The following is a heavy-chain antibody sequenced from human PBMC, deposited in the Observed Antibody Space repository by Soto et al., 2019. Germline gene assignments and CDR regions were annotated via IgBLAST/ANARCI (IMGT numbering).Heavy chain of an antibody. V-gene: IGHV4-34*01. CDR2: IYYSGST. Sequence: SETLSLTCAVYGGSFSGYYWSWIRQPPGKGLEWIGSIYYSGSTYYNPSLKSRVTISVDTSKNQFSLKLSSVTAADTAVYYCAGDSHGWFDPWGQGTLVTVYS. D-gene: IGHD5-18*01. J-gene: IGHJ5*02. CDR3: AGDSHGWFDP. CDR1: GGSFSGYY.